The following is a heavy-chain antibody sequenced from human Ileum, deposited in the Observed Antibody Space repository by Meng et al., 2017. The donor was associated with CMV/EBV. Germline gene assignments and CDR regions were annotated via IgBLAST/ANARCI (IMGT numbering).Heavy chain of an antibody. D-gene: IGHD3-10*01. Sequence: QVEVGELGPAIGKPWEPLSISGTGCGGFSSDYYWSWLRQPAGQGLEWIGRIHSNGATDYNPSLKSRVTMSVDSSKNEFFLSFSFVTAADTAIYYCARRRGPRGYIDYWGQGILVTVSS. CDR1: GGFSSDYY. J-gene: IGHJ4*02. V-gene: IGHV4-4*07. CDR3: ARRRGPRGYIDY. CDR2: IHSNGAT.